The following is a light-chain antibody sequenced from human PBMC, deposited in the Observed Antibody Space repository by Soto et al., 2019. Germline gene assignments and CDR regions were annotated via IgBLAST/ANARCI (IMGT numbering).Light chain of an antibody. Sequence: VLTQPRSGSGFPGQSGSISCTRTSSDVGGYNYVSWYQQHPGKAPKLMIYDVSKRPSGVPDRLSGSKSGNTASLTISGLQAEDEADYYCCSYAGSYTYVFGPGTKVTVL. CDR2: DVS. J-gene: IGLJ1*01. CDR1: SSDVGGYNY. V-gene: IGLV2-11*01. CDR3: CSYAGSYTYV.